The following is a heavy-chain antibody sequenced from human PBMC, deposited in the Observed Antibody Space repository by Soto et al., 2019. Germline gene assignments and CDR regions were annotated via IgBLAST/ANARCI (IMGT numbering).Heavy chain of an antibody. CDR3: ARGGERSWIQLWS. V-gene: IGHV4-59*08. D-gene: IGHD5-18*01. J-gene: IGHJ5*02. Sequence: QVQLQESGPGLVKPSETLSLTCTVSGGSISSYYWSWIRQPPGKGLEWIGYIYYSGSTNYNPSLKPRDTISVETSKNKFALKQNSVPDADKAVYYCARGGERSWIQLWSWGQGTLVTVSS. CDR2: IYYSGST. CDR1: GGSISSYY.